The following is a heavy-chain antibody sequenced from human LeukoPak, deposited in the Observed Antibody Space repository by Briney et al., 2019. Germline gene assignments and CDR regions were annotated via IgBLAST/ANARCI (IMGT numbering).Heavy chain of an antibody. J-gene: IGHJ4*02. CDR3: ARVDDSSGYYSYFDY. CDR2: ISGGGGST. CDR1: GFTFSSYA. V-gene: IGHV3-23*01. D-gene: IGHD3-22*01. Sequence: GGSLRLSCAASGFTFSSYAMSWVRPAPGKGLEWVSAISGGGGSTYYADSVKGRFTISRDNSKNTLYLQMNSLRAEDTAVYYCARVDDSSGYYSYFDYWGQGTLVTVSS.